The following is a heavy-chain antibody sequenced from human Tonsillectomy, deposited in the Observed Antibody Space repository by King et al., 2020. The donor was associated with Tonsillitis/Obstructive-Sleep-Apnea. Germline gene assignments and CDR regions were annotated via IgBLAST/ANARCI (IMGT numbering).Heavy chain of an antibody. CDR3: ERAGYDFWSGYYSYYINY. Sequence: VQLVESGGGLVQPGGSLRLSCAASGFTFSSYEINWVRQAPGKGLEWVSYISSSGSTIYYADSVRGRFTISRDNAKNSLYLQMNSLKAEDTAVYYCERAGYDFWSGYYSYYINYWGQGTLVTVSS. V-gene: IGHV3-48*03. J-gene: IGHJ4*02. CDR2: ISSSGSTI. CDR1: GFTFSSYE. D-gene: IGHD3-3*01.